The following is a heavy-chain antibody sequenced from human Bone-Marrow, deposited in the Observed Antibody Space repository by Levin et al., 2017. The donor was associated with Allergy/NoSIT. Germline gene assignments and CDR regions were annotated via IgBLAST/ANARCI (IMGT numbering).Heavy chain of an antibody. D-gene: IGHD1-1*01. CDR3: ARDHNNYWHRSRGFGP. J-gene: IGHJ5*02. CDR1: GFTFSSYS. CDR2: ISSSGHYI. Sequence: MPGGSLRLSCAASGFTFSSYSMNWVRQAPGKGLEWVSSISSSGHYIYYADSVRGRFTISRDDAKNSLYLQMNSLRPEDTALYFCARDHNNYWHRSRGFGPWGQGTPVTVSS. V-gene: IGHV3-21*06.